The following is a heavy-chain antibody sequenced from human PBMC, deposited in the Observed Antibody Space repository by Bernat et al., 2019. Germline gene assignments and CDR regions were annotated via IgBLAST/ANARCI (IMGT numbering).Heavy chain of an antibody. CDR2: ISSSGSTI. Sequence: EVQLVESGGGLVQPGGSLRLSCAASGFTFSSYEMNWVRQAPGKGLEWVSYISSSGSTIYYADSVKGRFTISRDNAKNSLYLQMNSLRAEDTAVYYCARAPGYSGYDGGYFDYWGQGTLVTVSS. CDR3: ARAPGYSGYDGGYFDY. V-gene: IGHV3-48*03. CDR1: GFTFSSYE. D-gene: IGHD5-12*01. J-gene: IGHJ4*02.